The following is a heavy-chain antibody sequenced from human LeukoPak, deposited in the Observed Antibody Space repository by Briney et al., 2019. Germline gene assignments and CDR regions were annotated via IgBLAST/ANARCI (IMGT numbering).Heavy chain of an antibody. CDR3: AKDLRITMIVVVRGSFEY. V-gene: IGHV3-23*01. CDR1: GFTFSSYG. D-gene: IGHD3-22*01. Sequence: GGTLRLSCAASGFTFSSYGMSWVRQAPGKGLEGVSAISGSGGSTYYADSVRGRFTISRDNSKNTLYLQMNSLRAEDKAVYYCAKDLRITMIVVVRGSFEYWEQGTLVTVSS. CDR2: ISGSGGST. J-gene: IGHJ4*02.